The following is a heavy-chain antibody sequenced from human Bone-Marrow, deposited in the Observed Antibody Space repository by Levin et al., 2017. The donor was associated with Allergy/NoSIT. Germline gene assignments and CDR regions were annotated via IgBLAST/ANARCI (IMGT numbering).Heavy chain of an antibody. Sequence: GESLKISCDASGFTFSDYGMHWVRQAPGKGLEWVAVISHDGKNKYYLDSVKGRFAISRDNSKNTVYLQMNNLRHDDTAMYFCAKDLLYSSGWYREPYYYYAFDVWGQGTVATVSS. CDR1: GFTFSDYG. CDR3: AKDLLYSSGWYREPYYYYAFDV. V-gene: IGHV3-30*18. D-gene: IGHD6-19*01. CDR2: ISHDGKNK. J-gene: IGHJ3*01.